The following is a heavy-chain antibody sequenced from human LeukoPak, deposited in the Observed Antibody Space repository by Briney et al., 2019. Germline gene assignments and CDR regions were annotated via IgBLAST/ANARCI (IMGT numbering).Heavy chain of an antibody. Sequence: PGGSLRLSCAASGFTVSNNYTRWVRQAPGKGLEWVSSIYSRGSTSYVDSVKGRFTISRDNSKNTLYLQMNSLRAEDTAVYYCARDRFLRQGYYFDYWGQGTLVTVSS. CDR2: IYSRGST. J-gene: IGHJ4*02. D-gene: IGHD2-21*01. CDR3: ARDRFLRQGYYFDY. V-gene: IGHV3-66*03. CDR1: GFTVSNNY.